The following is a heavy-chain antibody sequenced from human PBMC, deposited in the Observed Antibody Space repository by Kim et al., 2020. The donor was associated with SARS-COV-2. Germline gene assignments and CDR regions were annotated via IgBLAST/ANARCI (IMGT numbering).Heavy chain of an antibody. Sequence: GGSLRLSCAASGFTFSGSAIHWVRQAPGKGLAWVGRIRSKANSYASTYSVSVRGTFRSDRDNKKNTAYLQMNNLKTGDTAVYYSTSVPATTSAFSVAFGIWGRRTNVTVSS. D-gene: IGHD1-1*01. J-gene: IGHJ3*02. CDR3: TSVPATTSAFSVAFGI. V-gene: IGHV3-73*01. CDR2: IRSKANSYAS. CDR1: GFTFSGSA.